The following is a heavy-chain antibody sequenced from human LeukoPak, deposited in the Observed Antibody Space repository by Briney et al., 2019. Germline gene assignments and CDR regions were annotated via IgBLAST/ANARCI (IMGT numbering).Heavy chain of an antibody. V-gene: IGHV4-61*02. D-gene: IGHD5-12*01. Sequence: PSETLSLTCTVSGGSISSSSYYWSWIRQPAGKGLEWIGRIYTSGSANYNPSLKSRVTMSLDTSKNQFSLKLSSVTAADTAVYYCARSGYDYWFDPWGQGTLVTVSS. CDR3: ARSGYDYWFDP. CDR1: GGSISSSSYY. J-gene: IGHJ5*02. CDR2: IYTSGSA.